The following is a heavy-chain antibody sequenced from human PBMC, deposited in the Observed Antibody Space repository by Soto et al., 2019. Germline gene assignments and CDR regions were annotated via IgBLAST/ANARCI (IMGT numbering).Heavy chain of an antibody. V-gene: IGHV2-5*02. CDR2: IYWDDDK. CDR1: GFSLSTSGVG. CDR3: AHRRSTYYYDSTFDP. J-gene: IGHJ5*02. D-gene: IGHD3-22*01. Sequence: QITLKESGPTLVKPTQTLTLTCTFSGFSLSTSGVGVGWIRQPPGKALEWLALIYWDDDKRYSPSLKSRLTXTQXXSXYQVVLTMTNMDPVDTATYYCAHRRSTYYYDSTFDPWGQGTLVTVSS.